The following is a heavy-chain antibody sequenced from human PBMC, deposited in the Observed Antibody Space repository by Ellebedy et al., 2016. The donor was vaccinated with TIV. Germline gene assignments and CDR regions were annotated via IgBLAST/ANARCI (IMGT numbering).Heavy chain of an antibody. V-gene: IGHV1-46*01. Sequence: ASVKVSXKASGYIFTIHYIHWLRQAPGQGLEWMGIINPSGGSTTYAQKFQGRVTMTRDTSTTTVYMELNSLRSEDTAVYYCAREGASLDYWGQGTLVTVSS. CDR2: INPSGGST. CDR1: GYIFTIHY. D-gene: IGHD3-16*01. J-gene: IGHJ4*02. CDR3: AREGASLDY.